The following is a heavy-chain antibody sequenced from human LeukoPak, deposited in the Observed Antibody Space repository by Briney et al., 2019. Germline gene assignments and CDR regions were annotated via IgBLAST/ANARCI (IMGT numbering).Heavy chain of an antibody. J-gene: IGHJ4*02. D-gene: IGHD1-26*01. Sequence: ASVKVSCKASGYTFTSYGISWVRQAPGQGLEWMGWISAYNGNTNYAQKLQGRVTMTTDTSTSTAYMELRSLRSDDTAVYDCASRYSGSYELDYWGQGTLVTVSS. CDR3: ASRYSGSYELDY. CDR1: GYTFTSYG. CDR2: ISAYNGNT. V-gene: IGHV1-18*01.